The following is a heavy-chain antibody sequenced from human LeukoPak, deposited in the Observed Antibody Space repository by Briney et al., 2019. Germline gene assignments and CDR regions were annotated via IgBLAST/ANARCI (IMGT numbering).Heavy chain of an antibody. CDR1: GGSISSGGYY. V-gene: IGHV4-39*07. CDR2: IYYSGST. CDR3: ARIYNSGWSGTDY. Sequence: SETLSLTCSVSGGSISSGGYYWAWIRQPPGKGLEWIGTIYYSGSTYYNPSLQSRVTMSVDTSKNHFSLKLTSVTAADTAVYYCARIYNSGWSGTDYWGQGTLVTVSS. D-gene: IGHD6-19*01. J-gene: IGHJ4*02.